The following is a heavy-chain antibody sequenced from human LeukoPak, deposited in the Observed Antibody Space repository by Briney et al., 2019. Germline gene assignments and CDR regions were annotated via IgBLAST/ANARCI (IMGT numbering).Heavy chain of an antibody. CDR1: GGSFSGYY. D-gene: IGHD6-13*01. CDR2: INHSGST. J-gene: IGHJ4*02. CDR3: ARGTGYSSSFFY. Sequence: SETLSLTCAVYGGSFSGYYWSWIRQPPGKGLEWIGEINHSGSTNYNPSLKSRVTISVDTSKNQFSLKLGSVTAADTAVYYCARGTGYSSSFFYWGQGTLVTVSS. V-gene: IGHV4-34*01.